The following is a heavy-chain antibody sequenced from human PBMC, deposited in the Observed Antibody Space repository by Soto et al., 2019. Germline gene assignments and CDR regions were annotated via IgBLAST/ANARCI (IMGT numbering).Heavy chain of an antibody. D-gene: IGHD1-26*01. Sequence: QVQLVQSGAEVKKPGASVKVSCKASGYTFTSYGISWVRQAPGQGLEWMGWISAYNGNTNYAQKLQGRVTMTTDTSTSTTYMELRSLRSDDTAVYYCAREALLRLYYYYGMDVWGQGTTVTVSS. V-gene: IGHV1-18*01. CDR2: ISAYNGNT. CDR1: GYTFTSYG. J-gene: IGHJ6*02. CDR3: AREALLRLYYYYGMDV.